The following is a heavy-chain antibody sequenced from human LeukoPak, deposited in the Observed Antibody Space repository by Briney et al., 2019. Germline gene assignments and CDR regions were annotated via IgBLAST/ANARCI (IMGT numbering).Heavy chain of an antibody. CDR2: ISYDGSNK. CDR1: GFTFSSYG. Sequence: GGSLRLSCAASGFTFSSYGMHWVRQAPGKGLEWVAVISYDGSNKYYADSVKGRFTISRDNSKNTLYLQMNSLRAEDTAVYYCASSLGYHYDYWGQGTLVTVSS. CDR3: ASSLGYHYDY. D-gene: IGHD5-18*01. J-gene: IGHJ4*02. V-gene: IGHV3-30*03.